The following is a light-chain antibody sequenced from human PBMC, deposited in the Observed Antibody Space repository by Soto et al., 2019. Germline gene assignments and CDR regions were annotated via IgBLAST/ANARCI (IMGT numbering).Light chain of an antibody. Sequence: EMVLTQSPGTLSLSPGERATLSCRASQSVSSSYLAWYQQKTGQVPRLLIYVAFSRATGIPDGFSGSGSGTDFTLTISRLEPEDFAVYYCQQYCSSPPYTFGQGTKLEIK. CDR3: QQYCSSPPYT. J-gene: IGKJ2*01. CDR1: QSVSSSY. V-gene: IGKV3-20*01. CDR2: VAF.